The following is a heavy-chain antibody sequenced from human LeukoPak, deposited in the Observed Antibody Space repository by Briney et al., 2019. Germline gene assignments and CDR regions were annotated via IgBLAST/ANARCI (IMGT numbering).Heavy chain of an antibody. V-gene: IGHV1-8*01. D-gene: IGHD5-12*01. CDR2: MNPNSGNT. CDR3: ARGSRGYSGYDLNWFDP. CDR1: GYTLTSYD. J-gene: IGHJ5*02. Sequence: ASVKVSCKASGYTLTSYDINWVRQATGQGLEWMGWMNPNSGNTGYAQKFQGRVTMTRNTSISTAYMELSSLRSEDTAVYYCARGSRGYSGYDLNWFDPWGQGTLVTVSS.